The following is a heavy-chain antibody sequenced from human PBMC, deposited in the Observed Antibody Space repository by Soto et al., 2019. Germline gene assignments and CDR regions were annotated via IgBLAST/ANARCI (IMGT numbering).Heavy chain of an antibody. J-gene: IGHJ6*02. CDR3: AKYCGSTSCNYYYYYGMDV. CDR1: GYTFTNYA. CDR2: INAGNGDT. D-gene: IGHD2-2*01. Sequence: ASVKVSCKASGYTFTNYAMHWVRQAPGQRLEWMGWINAGNGDTRYSQKFQGRVTITRDTSASTAYMELSSLRSEDTAVYYCAKYCGSTSCNYYYYYGMDVWGQGTTVTVSS. V-gene: IGHV1-3*01.